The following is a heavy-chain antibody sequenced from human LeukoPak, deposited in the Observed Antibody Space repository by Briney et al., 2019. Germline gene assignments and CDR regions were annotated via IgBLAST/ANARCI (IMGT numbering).Heavy chain of an antibody. V-gene: IGHV3-23*01. D-gene: IGHD3-22*01. J-gene: IGHJ5*02. Sequence: GGSLRLSCAASGFTFSSYIFNWVRQAPGKGLEWVSAISGSGGSTYYADSVKGRFTISRDNSKNTLYLQMNSLRAEDTAVYYCAKGRDSSGYGWLDPWGQGTLVTVSS. CDR3: AKGRDSSGYGWLDP. CDR1: GFTFSSYI. CDR2: ISGSGGST.